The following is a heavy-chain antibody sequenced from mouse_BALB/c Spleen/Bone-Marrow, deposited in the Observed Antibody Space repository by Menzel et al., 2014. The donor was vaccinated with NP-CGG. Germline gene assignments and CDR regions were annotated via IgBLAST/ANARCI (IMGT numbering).Heavy chain of an antibody. Sequence: EVQVVESGGGLVQPGGSRKLSCASSGFTFSSFGMHWVRQAPEKGLEWVAYISTGSSTIYYADTVKGRFTISRDNPKNTLFLQMTSLRSEDTAMYYCARSDGAMDYGGQGTSATVSS. D-gene: IGHD2-3*01. CDR1: GFTFSSFG. CDR2: ISTGSSTI. V-gene: IGHV5-17*02. J-gene: IGHJ4*01. CDR3: ARSDGAMDY.